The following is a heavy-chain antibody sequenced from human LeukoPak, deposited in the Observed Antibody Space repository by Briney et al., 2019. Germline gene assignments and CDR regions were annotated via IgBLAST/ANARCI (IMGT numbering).Heavy chain of an antibody. CDR1: AFPLSTSGVG. D-gene: IGHD3-3*01. CDR3: AHSRRLAGGFWSDSYDAFDI. V-gene: IGHV2-5*01. CDR2: IDWSDDK. Sequence: SGPTLMNPTQTLTLTCTFSAFPLSTSGVGVGWIRQPPGKALEWLALIDWSDDKRYSTSLRSRLTITKDTSKNQVALRMTNMDPVDTATYYCAHSRRLAGGFWSDSYDAFDIWGQGTMVTVSS. J-gene: IGHJ3*02.